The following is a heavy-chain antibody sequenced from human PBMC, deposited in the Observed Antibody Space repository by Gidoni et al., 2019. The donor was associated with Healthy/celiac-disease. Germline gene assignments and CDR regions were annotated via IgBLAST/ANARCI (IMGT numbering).Heavy chain of an antibody. CDR2: IYWDDDK. Sequence: QITLKESGPTLVKPTQTLTLTCTFSGFSLSTSGVGVGWIRQPPGKALDWLALIYWDDDKRYSPSLKSRLTITKDTSKNQVVLTMTNMDPVDTATYYCAHTLLYYDILTGYSSGDYFDYWGQGTLVTVSS. V-gene: IGHV2-5*02. J-gene: IGHJ4*02. CDR3: AHTLLYYDILTGYSSGDYFDY. CDR1: GFSLSTSGVG. D-gene: IGHD3-9*01.